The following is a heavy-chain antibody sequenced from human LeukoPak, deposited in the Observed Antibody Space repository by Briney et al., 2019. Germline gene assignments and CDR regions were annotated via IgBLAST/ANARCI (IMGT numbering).Heavy chain of an antibody. CDR3: ARLCSGGSCYPAKVAFDI. V-gene: IGHV4-34*01. J-gene: IGHJ3*02. D-gene: IGHD2-15*01. CDR2: ITHSGST. CDR1: GGSFSGYY. Sequence: SDTLSLTCAVYGGSFSGYYWSWIRQSPAKALEWIGEITHSGSTNYNPSLKSRVTISVDTSKNQFSLKLSSVTAADTAVYYCARLCSGGSCYPAKVAFDIWGQGTMVTVSS.